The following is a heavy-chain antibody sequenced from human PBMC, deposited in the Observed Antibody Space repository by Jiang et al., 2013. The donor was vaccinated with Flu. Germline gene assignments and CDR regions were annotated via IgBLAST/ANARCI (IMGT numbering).Heavy chain of an antibody. CDR2: ISAYNGNT. D-gene: IGHD5-24*01. V-gene: IGHV1-18*01. J-gene: IGHJ4*02. Sequence: LEWMGWISAYNGNTNYAQKLQGRVTMTTDTSTSTAYMELRSLRSDDTAVYYCARDQDGDPFIYWGQGTLVTVSS. CDR3: ARDQDGDPFIY.